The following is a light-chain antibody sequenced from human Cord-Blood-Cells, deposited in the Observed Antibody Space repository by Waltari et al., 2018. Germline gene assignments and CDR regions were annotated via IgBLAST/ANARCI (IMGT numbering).Light chain of an antibody. CDR2: AAS. J-gene: IGKJ5*01. CDR1: QGISSY. Sequence: DIQLTQSPSFLSASVGDRVTITCRASQGISSYLAWYQQKPGKAPKLLIYAASTLQSGVPSRFNGSGSGTEFTLTISSLQPEDFATYYCQQLNSYFGQGTRLEIK. CDR3: QQLNSY. V-gene: IGKV1-9*01.